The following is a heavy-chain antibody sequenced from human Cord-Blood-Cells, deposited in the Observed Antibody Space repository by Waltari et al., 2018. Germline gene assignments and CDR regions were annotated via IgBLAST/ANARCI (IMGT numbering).Heavy chain of an antibody. Sequence: QVQLVESGGGVVQPGRSLRLSCAASGFTFSSYGMHWVRQAPGKGLEWVAVISYDGSNKYYADSVKGRFTISRDNSKNTLYLQMNSLRAEDTAVYCCAKSLRLQYYFDYWDQGTLVTVSS. CDR1: GFTFSSYG. CDR2: ISYDGSNK. V-gene: IGHV3-30*18. D-gene: IGHD4-4*01. CDR3: AKSLRLQYYFDY. J-gene: IGHJ4*02.